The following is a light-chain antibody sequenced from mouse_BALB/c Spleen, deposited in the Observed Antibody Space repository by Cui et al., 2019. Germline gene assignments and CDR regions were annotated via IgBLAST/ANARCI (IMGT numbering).Light chain of an antibody. Sequence: QIVLTQSPAIMSASPGEKVTINCSASSSVSYMHWFQQKPGTSPKLWIYSTSNLASGVPARFSGSGSGTSYSLTISRMEAEDAATYYCQQRSSYPLTFGSGTKLEIK. CDR3: QQRSSYPLT. CDR1: SSVSY. CDR2: STS. V-gene: IGKV4-57*01. J-gene: IGKJ4*01.